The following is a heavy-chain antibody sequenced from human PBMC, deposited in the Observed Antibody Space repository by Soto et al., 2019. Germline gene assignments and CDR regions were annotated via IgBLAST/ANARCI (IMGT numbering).Heavy chain of an antibody. CDR3: ARDQGRSVFAI. CDR1: GFTFSSYS. V-gene: IGHV3-21*01. D-gene: IGHD3-3*01. CDR2: ISSSSSYI. J-gene: IGHJ3*02. Sequence: GGSLRLSCAASGFTFSSYSMNWVRQAPGKGLEWVSSISSSSSYIYYADSVKGRFTISRDNAKNSLYLQMNSLRAEDTAVYYCARDQGRSVFAIWGKGKMVTVPS.